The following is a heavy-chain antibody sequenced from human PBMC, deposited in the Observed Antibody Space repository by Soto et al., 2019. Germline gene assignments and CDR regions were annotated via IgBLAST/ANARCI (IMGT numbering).Heavy chain of an antibody. V-gene: IGHV1-69*01. CDR2: VIPILGTA. CDR1: GGSLRNSV. CDR3: ARLGHPGH. J-gene: IGHJ4*02. Sequence: QVQLVQSGAEVKKPGSSVKVSCTASGGSLRNSVISWVRQAPAQRLEWMGGVIPILGTANYAQKFQGRVTMTADEAPSTAYMDLSSLSPDDTAAYDCARLGHPGHWGPGTLVIVSS.